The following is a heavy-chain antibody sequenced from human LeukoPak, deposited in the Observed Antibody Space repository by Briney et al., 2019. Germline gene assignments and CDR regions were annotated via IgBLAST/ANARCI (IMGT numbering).Heavy chain of an antibody. Sequence: GGSLRLSCAASGFTFSTAWMNWVRQAPGKGLEWVGRIKSKTGGGTTDYAAPVKGRFTISRDDSKNTLSLQMNSLRTEDTALYYCSTDRGSGVGASDYWGQGTLVTVAS. CDR2: IKSKTGGGTT. J-gene: IGHJ4*02. V-gene: IGHV3-15*07. CDR1: GFTFSTAW. D-gene: IGHD3-10*01. CDR3: STDRGSGVGASDY.